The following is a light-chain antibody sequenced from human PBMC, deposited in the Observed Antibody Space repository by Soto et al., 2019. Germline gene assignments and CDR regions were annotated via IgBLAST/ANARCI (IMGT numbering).Light chain of an antibody. CDR1: SSNIGTNT. CDR2: TDH. J-gene: IGLJ2*01. V-gene: IGLV1-44*01. Sequence: QSVLTQPPSASGTPGQRVTISCSGSSSNIGTNTVNWYKQVPGTAPTLSIYTDHQRPAGVPARFSGSRSGTSASLAISGLQSEYEADYYCAAWDGRLTVVLVGGGTKLTVI. CDR3: AAWDGRLTVVL.